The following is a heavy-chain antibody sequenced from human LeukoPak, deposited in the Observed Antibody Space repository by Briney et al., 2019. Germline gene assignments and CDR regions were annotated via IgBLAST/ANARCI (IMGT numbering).Heavy chain of an antibody. Sequence: GGSLRLSCAASGFTVSSNYTSWVRQAPGKGLEWVSVIYSGGSTYYADSVKGRFTISRDNSKNTLYLQMNSLRAEDTAVYYCARRYYRYYFDYWGQGTLVTVSS. J-gene: IGHJ4*02. CDR3: ARRYYRYYFDY. CDR2: IYSGGST. D-gene: IGHD1-14*01. V-gene: IGHV3-66*01. CDR1: GFTVSSNY.